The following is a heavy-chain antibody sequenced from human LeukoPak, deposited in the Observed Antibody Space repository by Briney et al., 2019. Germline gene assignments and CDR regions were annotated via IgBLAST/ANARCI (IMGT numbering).Heavy chain of an antibody. CDR1: GGSLSSYF. J-gene: IGHJ4*02. D-gene: IGHD4-11*01. CDR3: ARVRTTVTYYFDS. CDR2: IYYSGST. Sequence: SETLSLTCTVSGGSLSSYFWSWVRQPPGEGLGRIGDIYYSGSTNYNPSLKSRVTISVDTSKNQFSLKLSSVTAADTAVYYCARVRTTVTYYFDSGGQGTLFTVS. V-gene: IGHV4-59*01.